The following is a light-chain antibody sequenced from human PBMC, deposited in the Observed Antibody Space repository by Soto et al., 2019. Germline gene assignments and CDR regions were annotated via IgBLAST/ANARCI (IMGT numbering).Light chain of an antibody. CDR2: NDN. Sequence: QSALTQPPSASGTPGQRVTISCSGSSSNIGSNTVNWYQQLPGTAPKLLIYNDNQRPSGVPDRFSGSKSGTSASLAISGLQSGDEADYACAAWDASLNGYVFGTGTKVNVL. J-gene: IGLJ1*01. V-gene: IGLV1-44*01. CDR3: AAWDASLNGYV. CDR1: SSNIGSNT.